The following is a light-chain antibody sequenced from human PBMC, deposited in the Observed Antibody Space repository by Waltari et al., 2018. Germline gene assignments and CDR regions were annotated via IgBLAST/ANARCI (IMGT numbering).Light chain of an antibody. V-gene: IGKV3-20*01. Sequence: EDVSTQSPGTLSLSPGVRATIACSASQSVSKYLAWYQQRPGQAPRLLIYAASTRATEIPDRFGGSGSGTDFSLTISRLEPEDFAVYYGQNHERLPATFGQGTKVEIK. CDR1: QSVSKY. CDR3: QNHERLPAT. J-gene: IGKJ1*01. CDR2: AAS.